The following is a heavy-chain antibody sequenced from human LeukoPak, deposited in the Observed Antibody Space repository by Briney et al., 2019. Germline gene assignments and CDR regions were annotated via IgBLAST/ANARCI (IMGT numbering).Heavy chain of an antibody. CDR2: IYYSGST. CDR3: ARGPNAARYYYYYYYMDV. V-gene: IGHV4-39*07. D-gene: IGHD6-6*01. Sequence: SETLSLTCTVSGGSISSSSYYWGWIRQPPGKGLEWIGSIYYSGSTYYNPSLKSRVTISVDTSKNQFSLKLSSVTAADTAVYYCARGPNAARYYYYYYYMDVWGKGTTVTVSS. J-gene: IGHJ6*03. CDR1: GGSISSSSYY.